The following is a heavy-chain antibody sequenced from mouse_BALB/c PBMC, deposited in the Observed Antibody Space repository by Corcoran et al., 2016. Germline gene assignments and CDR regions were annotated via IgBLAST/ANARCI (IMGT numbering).Heavy chain of an antibody. Sequence: LVKTGASVKLSCKASGYSFTGYYMHWVKQSHGKSLEWIGYISCYNGATSYNQKFKGKATFTVDTSSSTAYMQFNSLTSEDSAVYYCARHYYGSSPYAMDYWGQGTSVTVSS. CDR3: ARHYYGSSPYAMDY. D-gene: IGHD1-1*01. CDR1: GYSFTGYY. V-gene: IGHV1S34*01. CDR2: ISCYNGAT. J-gene: IGHJ4*01.